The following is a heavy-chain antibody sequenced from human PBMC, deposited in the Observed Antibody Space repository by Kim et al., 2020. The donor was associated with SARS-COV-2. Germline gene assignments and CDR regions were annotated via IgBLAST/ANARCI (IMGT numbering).Heavy chain of an antibody. Sequence: SETLSLTCAVSGDSISLGGSYWGWVRKRPDKGLEWIGYIYYDGDSYYNPSLKSRVNISPDKPKNQFSLRLTSVTAADTAIYYCTRARTGGASPFDFWGQGTLVTVSS. CDR1: GDSISLGGSY. CDR2: IYYDGDS. D-gene: IGHD2-8*02. V-gene: IGHV4-31*11. CDR3: TRARTGGASPFDF. J-gene: IGHJ4*02.